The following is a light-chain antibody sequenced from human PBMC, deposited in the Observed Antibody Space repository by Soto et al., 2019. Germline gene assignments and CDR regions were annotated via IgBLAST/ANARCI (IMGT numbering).Light chain of an antibody. CDR1: QSISNY. CDR2: AAS. Sequence: DIQMTQSPYSLSASVGDRVTITCRASQSISNYLNWYQQKPGKAPRLLIHAASSLQSGVPSRFSGSGSGTDFTLIIRSLQPEDFATYYCQQTYRTPTFGQGTKVDIK. J-gene: IGKJ1*01. V-gene: IGKV1-39*01. CDR3: QQTYRTPT.